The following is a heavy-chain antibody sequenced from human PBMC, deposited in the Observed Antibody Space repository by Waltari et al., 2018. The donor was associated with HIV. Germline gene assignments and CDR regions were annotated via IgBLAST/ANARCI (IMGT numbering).Heavy chain of an antibody. CDR1: GFTFSSYS. V-gene: IGHV3-48*04. CDR2: INSTSNTI. D-gene: IGHD2-15*01. CDR3: AKEVVALPHYYYYGLDV. J-gene: IGHJ6*02. Sequence: EVQLVESGGGLVQPGGSLRLSCAASGFTFSSYSMNWVRQAPGKGLEWVSYINSTSNTIDYADSVKGRFTVSRDNAKNSLSLQMNSLRAEDTAVYFCAKEVVALPHYYYYGLDVWGQGTTVTVSS.